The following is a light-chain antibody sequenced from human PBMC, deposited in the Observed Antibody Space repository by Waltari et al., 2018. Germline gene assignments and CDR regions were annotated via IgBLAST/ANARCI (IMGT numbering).Light chain of an antibody. Sequence: QSVLTQSSSVSAAPGQKVTISCSGTSSNIGKNLVSWYQHVPGTAPKLLIFDNNKRPSGIPYRFSGSKSGTSATLGITGLQTGDEADYYCGTWDDSLRVAVFGGGTKLTVL. CDR2: DNN. CDR3: GTWDDSLRVAV. CDR1: SSNIGKNL. J-gene: IGLJ2*01. V-gene: IGLV1-51*01.